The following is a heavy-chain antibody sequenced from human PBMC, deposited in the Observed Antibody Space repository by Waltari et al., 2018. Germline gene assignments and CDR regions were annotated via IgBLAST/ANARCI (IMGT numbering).Heavy chain of an antibody. CDR3: ARDRGRGLYLDS. V-gene: IGHV4-4*02. Sequence: QLQLQQSGPGLVKHSESLSLTCAVSGDPIGSRDFWSWVRQSPGKGLEWIGQVHRRGRTNYNPSLASRVTMSVDTSNSQCSLKVTPATAADTAVYYCARDRGRGLYLDSWGQGILVTVSP. J-gene: IGHJ4*02. CDR1: GDPIGSRDF. CDR2: VHRRGRT. D-gene: IGHD2-15*01.